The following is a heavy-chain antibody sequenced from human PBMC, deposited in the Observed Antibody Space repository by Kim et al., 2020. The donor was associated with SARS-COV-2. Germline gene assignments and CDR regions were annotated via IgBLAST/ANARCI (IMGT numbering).Heavy chain of an antibody. CDR3: ARGQDYDFWSGPIDY. V-gene: IGHV3-30-3*01. D-gene: IGHD3-3*01. CDR2: ISYDGSNK. J-gene: IGHJ4*02. CDR1: GFTFSSYA. Sequence: GGSLRLSCAASGFTFSSYAMHWVRQAPGKGLEWVAVISYDGSNKYYADSVKGRFTISRDNSKNTLYLQMNSLRAEDTAVYYCARGQDYDFWSGPIDYWGQGTLVTVSS.